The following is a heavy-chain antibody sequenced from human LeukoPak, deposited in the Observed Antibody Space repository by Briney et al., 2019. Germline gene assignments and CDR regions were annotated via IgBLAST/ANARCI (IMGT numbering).Heavy chain of an antibody. CDR3: ARRGGGATLDYYYYYMDV. CDR1: GRSISSYY. D-gene: IGHD1-26*01. Sequence: SDTLSLTCTVSGRSISSYYWSWIQQPPGKGLEWIGYIYTSGSANYNPSLKSRVTISVDTSKNQFSLKLSSVTAAETAVYYCARRGGGATLDYYYYYMDVWGKGTTVTVSS. V-gene: IGHV4-4*09. J-gene: IGHJ6*03. CDR2: IYTSGSA.